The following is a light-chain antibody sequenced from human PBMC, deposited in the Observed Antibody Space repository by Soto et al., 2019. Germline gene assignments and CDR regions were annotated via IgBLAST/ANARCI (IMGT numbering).Light chain of an antibody. V-gene: IGKV3-20*01. J-gene: IGKJ5*01. CDR3: QQYTGPPTT. Sequence: EIVLTQSPGTLSLSPGERATLSCRASQTVSSNYLAWCQQRPGQAPRLLIYGASTRAAGIPDRFSGSGSGTDFTLTITRLEPEDSAAYFCQQYTGPPTTFGQGTRLEIK. CDR1: QTVSSNY. CDR2: GAS.